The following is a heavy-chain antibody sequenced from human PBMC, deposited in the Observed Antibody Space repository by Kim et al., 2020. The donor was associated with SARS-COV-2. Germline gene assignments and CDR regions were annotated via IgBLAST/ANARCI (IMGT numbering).Heavy chain of an antibody. V-gene: IGHV1-3*01. CDR1: GYTFTSYA. D-gene: IGHD3-22*01. CDR3: ARDRGYYLYYFDY. J-gene: IGHJ4*02. CDR2: INAGNGNT. Sequence: ASVKVSCKASGYTFTSYAMHWVRQAPGQRLEWMGWINAGNGNTKYSQKFQGRVTITRDTSASTAYMELSSLRSEDTAVYYCARDRGYYLYYFDYWGQGTLVTVSS.